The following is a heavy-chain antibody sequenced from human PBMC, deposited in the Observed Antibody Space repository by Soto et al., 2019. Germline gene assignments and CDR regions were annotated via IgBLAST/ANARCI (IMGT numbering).Heavy chain of an antibody. CDR2: IDWDEDR. Sequence: SGPTLVNPTETLTLTRTFSGFSLSTSGMRVSWIRQAPGKALEWLARIDWDEDRFYSTSLKTRLTISKDTSKNQVVLTMTKMDPVDTATYYCARMRSDYDSSGLDYWGQGILVTVS. D-gene: IGHD3-22*01. CDR3: ARMRSDYDSSGLDY. CDR1: GFSLSTSGMR. V-gene: IGHV2-70*04. J-gene: IGHJ4*02.